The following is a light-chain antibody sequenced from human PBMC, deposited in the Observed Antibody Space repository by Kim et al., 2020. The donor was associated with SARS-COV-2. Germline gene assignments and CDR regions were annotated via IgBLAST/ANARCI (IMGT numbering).Light chain of an antibody. V-gene: IGKV3-11*01. Sequence: SPEDRATPSCRGTQRVDTSIDCYKQKTGQAPRRLIYEVSNRGTVIPARVSGSGSGTDFTLTISGLEPEDSAVYYSLQRMYCPPLTLGGGTPRDIK. CDR2: EVS. J-gene: IGKJ4*01. CDR3: LQRMYCPPLT. CDR1: QRVDTS.